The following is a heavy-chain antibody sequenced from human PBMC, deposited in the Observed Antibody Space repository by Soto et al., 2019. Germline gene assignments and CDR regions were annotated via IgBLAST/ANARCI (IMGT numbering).Heavy chain of an antibody. CDR3: ARHRRITTYYYDSSGPNGAFAI. CDR2: IDPSDSYT. CDR1: GYSFTSYW. Sequence: PGESLKISCKGSGYSFTSYWIRLVRQMPGKGLEMGGRIDPSDSYTNYSPSFQGPVPVSPGKSISTAYLPWGNLKARDTARYYCARHRRITTYYYDSSGPNGAFAIWGQGTMVTVSS. J-gene: IGHJ3*02. V-gene: IGHV5-10-1*01. D-gene: IGHD3-22*01.